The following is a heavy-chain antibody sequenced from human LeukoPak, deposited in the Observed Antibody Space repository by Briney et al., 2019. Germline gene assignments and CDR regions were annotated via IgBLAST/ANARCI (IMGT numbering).Heavy chain of an antibody. CDR1: GFTFNRYA. V-gene: IGHV3-23*01. CDR3: ARGTTGSFDY. Sequence: GGSLRLSCAASGFTFNRYAMSWGGQAPGKGLEWISGLSDDGGSTYYADSVKGRFTISRDKAKNSVYLQMTSLRAEDTAVYYCARGTTGSFDYWGQGTLVTVSS. CDR2: LSDDGGST. D-gene: IGHD4-17*01. J-gene: IGHJ4*02.